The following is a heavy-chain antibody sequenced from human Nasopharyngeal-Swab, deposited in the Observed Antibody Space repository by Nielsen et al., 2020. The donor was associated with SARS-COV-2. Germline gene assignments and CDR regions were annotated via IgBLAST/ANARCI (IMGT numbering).Heavy chain of an antibody. V-gene: IGHV3-21*01. CDR1: GFTFNSYT. J-gene: IGHJ4*02. CDR2: IISSSSYI. D-gene: IGHD5-18*01. Sequence: GESLKISCAASGFTFNSYTMTWVRQAPGKGLEWVSSIISSSSYIYYADSVKGRFTISRDNAKKSVFLQMTSLRAEDTAVYYCTRDRIVDTAMVRTLSVFDHWGQGTQVTVTS. CDR3: TRDRIVDTAMVRTLSVFDH.